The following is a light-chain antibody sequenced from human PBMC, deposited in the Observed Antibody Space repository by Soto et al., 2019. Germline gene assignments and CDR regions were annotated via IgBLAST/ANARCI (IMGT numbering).Light chain of an antibody. CDR3: QHYGRSPLMYT. J-gene: IGKJ2*01. CDR1: QSITSNF. CDR2: GAS. V-gene: IGKV3-20*01. Sequence: EIVLTQSPGTLSLSPGERATLSCRASQSITSNFLAWYHQKPGQAPRLLIYGASSMATGIPVRFSGSGSERDFTLTISRLEPEDFAVYFCQHYGRSPLMYTFGQGTQLEMK.